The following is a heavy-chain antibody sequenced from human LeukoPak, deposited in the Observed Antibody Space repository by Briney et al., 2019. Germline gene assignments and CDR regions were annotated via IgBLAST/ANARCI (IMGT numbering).Heavy chain of an antibody. CDR2: IGSDSIYM. CDR3: ARDVAWFGEEHDAFDF. Sequence: PGGSLRLSCATSGFTFSSYNMNWVRQAPGKGLEWVSSIGSDSIYMYYADSVKGRFTISRDNAKNLLYLQMKSLRVEDTAVYYCARDVAWFGEEHDAFDFWGQGTMVTVSS. J-gene: IGHJ3*01. D-gene: IGHD3-10*01. V-gene: IGHV3-21*01. CDR1: GFTFSSYN.